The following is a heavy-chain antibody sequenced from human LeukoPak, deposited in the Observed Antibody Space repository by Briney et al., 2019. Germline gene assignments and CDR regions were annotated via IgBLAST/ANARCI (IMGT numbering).Heavy chain of an antibody. V-gene: IGHV4-59*01. J-gene: IGHJ6*02. CDR1: GGSISSYY. CDR3: ARVIADKPYYYYYGMDV. CDR2: IYYSGST. D-gene: IGHD2-21*01. Sequence: PSETLSLTCTVSGGSISSYYWSWIRQPPGKGLEWIGYIYYSGSTNYNPPLKSRVTISVDTSKNQFSLKLSSVTAADTAVYYCARVIADKPYYYYYGMDVWGQGTTVTVSS.